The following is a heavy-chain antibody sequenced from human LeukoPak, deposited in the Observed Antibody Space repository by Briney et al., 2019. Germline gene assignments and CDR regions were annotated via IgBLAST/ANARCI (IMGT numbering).Heavy chain of an antibody. CDR3: AMGSSSVMDAFDI. CDR2: IYYSGST. D-gene: IGHD6-6*01. CDR1: GGSISSSSYY. V-gene: IGHV4-39*07. J-gene: IGHJ3*02. Sequence: SETLSLTCTVSGGSISSSSYYWGWIRQPPGKGLEWIGSIYYSGSTYYNPSLKSRVTISVDTSKNQFSLKLSSVTAADTAVYYCAMGSSSVMDAFDIWGQGTMVTVSS.